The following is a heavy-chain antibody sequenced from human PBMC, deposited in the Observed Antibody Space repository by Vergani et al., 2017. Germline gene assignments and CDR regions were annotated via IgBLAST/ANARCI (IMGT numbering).Heavy chain of an antibody. CDR2: IYYSGST. V-gene: IGHV4-39*01. Sequence: QLQLQESGPGLVKPSETLSLTCTVSGGSISTSSYSWGWIRQPPGKGLEWIGSIYYSGSTYYNPSLKSRVTISVDTSKKQFSRKLSSVTAADTVVYYCARPYSSGWYYFDYWGQGTLVTVYS. D-gene: IGHD6-19*01. CDR3: ARPYSSGWYYFDY. CDR1: GGSISTSSYS. J-gene: IGHJ4*02.